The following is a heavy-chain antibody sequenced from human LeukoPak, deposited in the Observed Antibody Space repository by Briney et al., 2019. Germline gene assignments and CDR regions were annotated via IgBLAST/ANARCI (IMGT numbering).Heavy chain of an antibody. Sequence: KPSETLSLTCTVSGGSISSSSNYWGWIRQPPGKGLEWIGSIYYSGSTYYNPSLKSRVTISVDTSKNEFSLKLSSVTAADTAVYYCARPHPAYSSDYWGQGTLVTVSS. D-gene: IGHD6-13*01. V-gene: IGHV4-39*01. J-gene: IGHJ4*02. CDR1: GGSISSSSNY. CDR3: ARPHPAYSSDY. CDR2: IYYSGST.